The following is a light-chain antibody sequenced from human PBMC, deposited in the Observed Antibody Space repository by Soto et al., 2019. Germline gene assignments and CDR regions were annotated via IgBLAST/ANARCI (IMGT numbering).Light chain of an antibody. CDR1: QRIIVW. CDR3: QQYNSYPWT. J-gene: IGKJ1*01. Sequence: DIQMTQSPSTLSASVGDRVNITCRASQRIIVWLAWYQQKAGKAPKLLIYDASNLESGVPSRFSGSGSGTEFHLTYSSLQPDDFATYYCQQYNSYPWTFGQGTKVEIK. CDR2: DAS. V-gene: IGKV1-5*01.